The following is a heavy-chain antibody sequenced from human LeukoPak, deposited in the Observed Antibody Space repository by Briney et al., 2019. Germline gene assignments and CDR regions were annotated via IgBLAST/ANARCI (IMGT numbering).Heavy chain of an antibody. CDR1: GFTFSSYG. CDR3: AKGSPLGYCANTVCYTKINYFDY. CDR2: ISYGGGNK. D-gene: IGHD2-8*01. Sequence: GGSVRLSCAASGFTFSSYGMHWVRQAPGKGLEGVAVISYGGGNKFYPASVKGRFTMSRDNSKNTLYLQMNNLRADGSAEYYCAKGSPLGYCANTVCYTKINYFDYWGQGTLVTVSA. J-gene: IGHJ4*02. V-gene: IGHV3-30*05.